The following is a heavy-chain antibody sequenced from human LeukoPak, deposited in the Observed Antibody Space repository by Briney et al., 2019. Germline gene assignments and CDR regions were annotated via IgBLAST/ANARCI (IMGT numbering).Heavy chain of an antibody. J-gene: IGHJ4*02. CDR2: IYPGDSDT. D-gene: IGHD2-2*01. V-gene: IGHV5-51*01. CDR3: ARRQGCSSTSCPPDY. Sequence: PGESLKISCRGSGYSFTTYWIGWVRQMPGKGLEWMGIIYPGDSDTRYTPSLQGQVTMSADKSINTAYLQWSSLKASDTAMYYCARRQGCSSTSCPPDYWGQGTLVTVSP. CDR1: GYSFTTYW.